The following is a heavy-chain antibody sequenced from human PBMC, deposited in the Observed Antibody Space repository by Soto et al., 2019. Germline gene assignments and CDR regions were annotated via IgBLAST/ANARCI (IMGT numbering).Heavy chain of an antibody. CDR1: GGSFSGYY. D-gene: IGHD6-19*01. CDR2: INHSGST. CDR3: ARDRISSGWGYYYYYGMDV. Sequence: SETLSLTCAVYGGSFSGYYWSWIRQPPGKGLEWIGEINHSGSTNYNPSLKSRVTISVDTSKNQFSLKLSSVTAADTAVYYCARDRISSGWGYYYYYGMDVWGQGTTVTVSS. V-gene: IGHV4-34*01. J-gene: IGHJ6*02.